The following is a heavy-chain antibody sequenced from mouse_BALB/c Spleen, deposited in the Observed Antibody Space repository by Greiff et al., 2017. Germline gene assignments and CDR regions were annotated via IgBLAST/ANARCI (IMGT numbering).Heavy chain of an antibody. J-gene: IGHJ4*01. CDR1: GFSLSRYS. Sequence: VKLVESGPGLVAPSQSLSITCTVSGFSLSRYSVHWVRQPPGKGLEWLGMIWGGGSTDYNSALKSRLSISKDNSKSQVFLKMNSLQANDTAIYYCARNGNYRGAMDYWGQGTSVTVSS. CDR2: IWGGGST. D-gene: IGHD2-1*01. V-gene: IGHV2-6-4*01. CDR3: ARNGNYRGAMDY.